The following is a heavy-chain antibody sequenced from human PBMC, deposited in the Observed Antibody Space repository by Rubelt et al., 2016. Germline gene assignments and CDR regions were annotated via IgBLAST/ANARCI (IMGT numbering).Heavy chain of an antibody. Sequence: LEWMGWINAGNGNTKYSQKFQGRVTITRDTSASTAYMELSGLRSEDTAVYYCARDIKDLPFDYWGQGTLVTVSS. CDR3: ARDIKDLPFDY. V-gene: IGHV1-3*01. J-gene: IGHJ4*02. CDR2: INAGNGNT.